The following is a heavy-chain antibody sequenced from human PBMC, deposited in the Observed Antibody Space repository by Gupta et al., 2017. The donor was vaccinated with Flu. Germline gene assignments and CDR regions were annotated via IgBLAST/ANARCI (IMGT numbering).Heavy chain of an antibody. Sequence: EVQLVQAGAEVKKAGESLKISCRASGYKFDNYWIAWVRQMPGKGLEWMGTIFPSDSETSYSPSFQGQVTLSVDKSISVAYLHWGSLKASDSGKYFCARHRKHPRDYYFYYGMDVWGQGTTVTVTS. CDR3: ARHRKHPRDYYFYYGMDV. J-gene: IGHJ6*02. CDR2: IFPSDSET. V-gene: IGHV5-51*01. CDR1: GYKFDNYW.